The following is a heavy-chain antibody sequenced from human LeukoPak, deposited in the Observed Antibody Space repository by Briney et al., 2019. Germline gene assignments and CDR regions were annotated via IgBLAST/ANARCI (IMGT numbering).Heavy chain of an antibody. CDR1: GGSISSSSYY. CDR2: IYYSGST. CDR3: ARRGTMTVAGTRDFDY. V-gene: IGHV4-39*01. J-gene: IGHJ4*02. D-gene: IGHD6-19*01. Sequence: SETLSLTCTVSGGSISSSSYYWGWLRQPPGKGLEWIGGIYYSGSTYYNPSLKSRVTISVDTSKNQFSLKLSSVTAADTAVYYCARRGTMTVAGTRDFDYWGQGTLVTVSS.